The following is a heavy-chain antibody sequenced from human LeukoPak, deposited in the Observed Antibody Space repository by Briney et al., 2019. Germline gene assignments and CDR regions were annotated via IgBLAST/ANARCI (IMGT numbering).Heavy chain of an antibody. CDR1: GGSISSGGYY. D-gene: IGHD2-2*01. V-gene: IGHV4-31*03. CDR3: ARVPGVDLADYYFDY. Sequence: PSETLSLTCTVSGGSISSGGYYWSWIRQHPGKGLEWIGYIYYSGSTYYNPSLKSRVTISVDTSKNQFSLKLSSVTAADTAVYYCARVPGVDLADYYFDYWSQGTLVTVSS. CDR2: IYYSGST. J-gene: IGHJ4*02.